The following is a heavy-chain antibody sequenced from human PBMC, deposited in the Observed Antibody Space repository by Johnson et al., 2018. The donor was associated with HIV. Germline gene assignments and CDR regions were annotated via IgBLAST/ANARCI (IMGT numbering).Heavy chain of an antibody. J-gene: IGHJ3*02. Sequence: QVQLVESGGGLVQPGGSLRLSCAASGFTVSSNYMSWVRQAPGKGLEWVAFIRYDGSNKYYADSVKGRFTISRDNSKNTLYLQMNSLRAEDTAVYYCAKAVAARPQGNDGAFDIWGQGTMVTVSS. D-gene: IGHD6-6*01. CDR2: IRYDGSNK. CDR1: GFTVSSNY. CDR3: AKAVAARPQGNDGAFDI. V-gene: IGHV3-30*02.